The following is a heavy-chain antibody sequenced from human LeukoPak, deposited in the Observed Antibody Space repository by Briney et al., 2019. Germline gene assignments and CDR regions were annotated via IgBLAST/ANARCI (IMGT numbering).Heavy chain of an antibody. CDR1: GGSINSGPYY. D-gene: IGHD7-27*01. CDR2: VYHDGST. J-gene: IGHJ4*02. Sequence: SETLSLTCTVSGGSINSGPYYWAWIRQTPDQGLEWIGTVYHDGSTKYNPSLKGRVTISVDTSKNQFSLKLSSVTAADTAVYYCARGAPNWGPDYWGQGTLVTVSS. CDR3: ARGAPNWGPDY. V-gene: IGHV4-39*07.